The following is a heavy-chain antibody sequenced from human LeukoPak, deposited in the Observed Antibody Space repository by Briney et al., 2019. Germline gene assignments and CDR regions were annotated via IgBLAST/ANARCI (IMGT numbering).Heavy chain of an antibody. J-gene: IGHJ4*02. Sequence: GGSLRLSCAASGFTFSTYSMNWVRQAPGKGLEWVSYISSISSAMYYADSVKGRFTISRDNSKNTLYLQMNSLRAEDTAIYYCAKDLSGGYDYFDYWGQGTLVTVSS. CDR3: AKDLSGGYDYFDY. D-gene: IGHD5-12*01. V-gene: IGHV3-48*01. CDR2: ISSISSAM. CDR1: GFTFSTYS.